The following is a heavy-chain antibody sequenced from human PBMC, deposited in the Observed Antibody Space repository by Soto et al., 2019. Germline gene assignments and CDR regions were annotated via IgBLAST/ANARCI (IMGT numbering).Heavy chain of an antibody. CDR2: ISYDGSNK. V-gene: IGHV3-30-3*01. Sequence: GGSLRLSCAASGFTFSSYAMHWVRQAPGKGLEWVAVISYDGSNKYYADSVKGRFTISRDNSKNTLYLQMNSLGAEDTAVYYCARSITMIVVVSLWGQGTLVTVSS. J-gene: IGHJ4*02. CDR1: GFTFSSYA. CDR3: ARSITMIVVVSL. D-gene: IGHD3-22*01.